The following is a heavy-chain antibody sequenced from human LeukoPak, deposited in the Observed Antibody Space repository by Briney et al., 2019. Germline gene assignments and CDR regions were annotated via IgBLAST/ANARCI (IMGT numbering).Heavy chain of an antibody. V-gene: IGHV4-30-4*01. CDR1: GGSISSGDYY. Sequence: SETLSLTCTVSGGSISSGDYYWSWIRQPPGKGLEWIGYTYYSGSTYYNPSLKSRVTISVDTSKNQFSLQLNSVSPEDTAVYYCARELNWNDAFDIWGQGTMVTVSS. CDR3: ARELNWNDAFDI. D-gene: IGHD1-1*01. CDR2: TYYSGST. J-gene: IGHJ3*02.